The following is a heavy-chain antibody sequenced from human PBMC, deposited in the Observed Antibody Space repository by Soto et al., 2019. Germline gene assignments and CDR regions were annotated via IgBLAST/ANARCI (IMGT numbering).Heavy chain of an antibody. CDR3: ATSSGYLNYFDY. D-gene: IGHD6-19*01. V-gene: IGHV3-30-3*01. CDR1: GFSFRTYP. Sequence: QLHLVESGGGVVRPGESLRLSCVDSGFSFRTYPMHWVRQAPGKGLEWVALISYDGSSEAYGESVRDRFTVSRDNSKNTLYLQLISLRPEDTAVYYCATSSGYLNYFDYWGQGTLVTVSS. CDR2: ISYDGSSE. J-gene: IGHJ4*02.